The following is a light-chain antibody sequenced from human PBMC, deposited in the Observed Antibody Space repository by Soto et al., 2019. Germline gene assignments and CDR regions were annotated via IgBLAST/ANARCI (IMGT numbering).Light chain of an antibody. Sequence: DIQMTQSPSTLSASVGDRVTITCRASQSISSWLAWYQQKPGKAHKLLIYQASSLESGVPSKFSGSGSGTEFTLTISSLQPDDFATYYCQHYNSYPFTFGPGTKVDIK. CDR2: QAS. V-gene: IGKV1-5*03. CDR1: QSISSW. CDR3: QHYNSYPFT. J-gene: IGKJ3*01.